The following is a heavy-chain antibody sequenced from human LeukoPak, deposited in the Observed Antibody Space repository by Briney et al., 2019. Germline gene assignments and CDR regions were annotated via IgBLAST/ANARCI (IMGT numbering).Heavy chain of an antibody. V-gene: IGHV1-46*01. CDR2: INPSGGST. CDR3: ARDGVLRYFGRDLRNYYYYMDV. CDR1: GGTFSSYA. D-gene: IGHD3-9*01. Sequence: GASVKVSCKASGGTFSSYAISWVRQAPGQGLEWMGIINPSGGSTSYAQKFQGRVTMTRDTSTSTVYMELSSLRSEDTAVYYCARDGVLRYFGRDLRNYYYYMDVWGKGTTVTISS. J-gene: IGHJ6*03.